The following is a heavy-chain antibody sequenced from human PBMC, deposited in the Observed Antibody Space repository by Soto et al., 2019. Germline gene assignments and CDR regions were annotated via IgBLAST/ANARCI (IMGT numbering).Heavy chain of an antibody. Sequence: QVHLVQSGAEVKKPGASVKVSCKASGYTFTSYGITWVRQAPGQGLEWMGWISAHNGNTDYAQKLQGRVIVTRDTSTSTAYMELRSLISDDRAVYYCARGWYGDYWGQGALVTVSS. CDR1: GYTFTSYG. CDR2: ISAHNGNT. V-gene: IGHV1-18*01. CDR3: ARGWYGDY. D-gene: IGHD2-15*01. J-gene: IGHJ4*02.